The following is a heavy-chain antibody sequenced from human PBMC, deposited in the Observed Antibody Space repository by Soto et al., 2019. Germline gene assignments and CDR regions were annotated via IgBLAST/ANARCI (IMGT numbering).Heavy chain of an antibody. Sequence: QVQLVQSGAEVKKPGASVKVSCKASGYTFTSYGISWVRQAPGQGLEWMGWISAYNGNTNYAQKLQGTVTMTTDTSTSTAYMELRSLRSDDTAVYYCASSYYGSGTPYYYGMDVWGQGTTVTVSS. V-gene: IGHV1-18*01. CDR2: ISAYNGNT. CDR3: ASSYYGSGTPYYYGMDV. D-gene: IGHD3-10*01. J-gene: IGHJ6*02. CDR1: GYTFTSYG.